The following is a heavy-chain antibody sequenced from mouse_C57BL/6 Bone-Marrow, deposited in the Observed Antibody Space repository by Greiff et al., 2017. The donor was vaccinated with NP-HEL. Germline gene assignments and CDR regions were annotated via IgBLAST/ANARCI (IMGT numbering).Heavy chain of an antibody. V-gene: IGHV1-50*01. CDR2: IDPSDSYT. CDR3: ARGLRRRDFDY. Sequence: QVQLMESGAELVKPGASVKLSCKASGYTFTSYWMQWVKQRPGQGLEWIGEIDPSDSYTNYNQKFKGKATLTVDTSSSTAYMQLSSLTSEDSAVYYCARGLRRRDFDYWGQGTTLTVSS. CDR1: GYTFTSYW. D-gene: IGHD2-4*01. J-gene: IGHJ2*01.